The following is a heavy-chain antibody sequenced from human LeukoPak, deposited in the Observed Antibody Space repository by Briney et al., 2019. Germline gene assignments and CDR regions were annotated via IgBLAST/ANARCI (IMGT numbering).Heavy chain of an antibody. CDR3: ARFYRGGGSCLSEFDY. J-gene: IGHJ4*02. D-gene: IGHD2-15*01. V-gene: IGHV1-69*13. Sequence: SVKVSCKASGGTFSSYAISRVRQAPGQGLEWMGGIIPIFGTANYAQKFQGRVTITADESTSTAYMELSSLRSEGTAVYYCARFYRGGGSCLSEFDYWGQGTLVTVSS. CDR1: GGTFSSYA. CDR2: IIPIFGTA.